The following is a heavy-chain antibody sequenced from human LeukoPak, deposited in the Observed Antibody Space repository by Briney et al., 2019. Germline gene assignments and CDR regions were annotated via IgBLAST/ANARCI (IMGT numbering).Heavy chain of an antibody. CDR1: GFTFSDYY. CDR3: ARLTPLYNWFDP. J-gene: IGHJ5*02. D-gene: IGHD3-9*01. Sequence: GSLRLSCAASGFTFSDYYMSWIRQAPGKGLEWVSYISSSGSTIYYADSVKGRFTISRDNAKNSLYLQMNSLRAEDTAVYYCARLTPLYNWFDPWGQGTLVTVSS. V-gene: IGHV3-11*04. CDR2: ISSSGSTI.